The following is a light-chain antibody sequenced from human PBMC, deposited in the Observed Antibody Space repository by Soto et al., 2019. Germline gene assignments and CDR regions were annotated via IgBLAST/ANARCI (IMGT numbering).Light chain of an antibody. V-gene: IGKV1-39*01. Sequence: DIQMTQSPSSLYASVGDRVTVTCRASQSIDTYLNWYQQRPGQAPKLLIYVASTLQSGVPSRFSGSGSGTHFTLTISSLQPEDFATYYCQQNQDIPPTFGQGTRVERK. CDR3: QQNQDIPPT. CDR2: VAS. CDR1: QSIDTY. J-gene: IGKJ1*01.